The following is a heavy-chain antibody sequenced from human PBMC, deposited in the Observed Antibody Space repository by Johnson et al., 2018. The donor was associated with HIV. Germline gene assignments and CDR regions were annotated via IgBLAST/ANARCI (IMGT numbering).Heavy chain of an antibody. CDR3: TTVLTVDAFDI. D-gene: IGHD4-11*01. J-gene: IGHJ3*02. CDR1: RFTVSSYG. Sequence: QVQLVESGGGVVQPGRSLRLSCAASRFTVSSYGMHWVRQAPGKGLEWVAVISYDGNKRYYADSVKGRFTISRDNSKNKLYLQMNSLKTEDTAVYYCTTVLTVDAFDIWGQGTMVTVSS. V-gene: IGHV3-30*03. CDR2: ISYDGNKR.